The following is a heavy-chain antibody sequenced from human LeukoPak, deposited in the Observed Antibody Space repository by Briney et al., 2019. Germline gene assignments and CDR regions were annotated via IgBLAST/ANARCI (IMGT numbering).Heavy chain of an antibody. CDR1: GYTFTSYD. J-gene: IGHJ6*03. CDR3: ARAGASGYYDSSGHGLPLYYYYMDV. V-gene: IGHV1-8*01. CDR2: MNPNSGNT. D-gene: IGHD3-22*01. Sequence: SVKVSCKASGYTFTSYDINWVRQATGQGLEWMGWMNPNSGNTGYAQKFQGRVTMTRNTSISTAYMELSSLRSEDTAVYYCARAGASGYYDSSGHGLPLYYYYMDVWGKGTTVTVSS.